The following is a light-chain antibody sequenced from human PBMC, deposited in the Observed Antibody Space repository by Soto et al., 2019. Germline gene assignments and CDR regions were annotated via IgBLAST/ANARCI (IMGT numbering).Light chain of an antibody. J-gene: IGLJ2*01. Sequence: QSVLTQPPSVSAAPGQKVTISCSGSSSNIGRNFVSWYQQLPRKAPKLLIYDNNKRPSGIPDRFSGSKSGMSATLAITGLQTGDEADYYSGTWDSSLSAVVFGGGTKLTVL. V-gene: IGLV1-51*01. CDR1: SSNIGRNF. CDR2: DNN. CDR3: GTWDSSLSAVV.